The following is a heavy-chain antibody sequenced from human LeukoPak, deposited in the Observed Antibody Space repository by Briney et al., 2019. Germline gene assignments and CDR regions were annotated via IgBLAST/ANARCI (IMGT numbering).Heavy chain of an antibody. V-gene: IGHV3-23*01. D-gene: IGHD1-26*01. CDR2: ISGGGGST. J-gene: IGHJ4*02. Sequence: GGSLRLSRAASGLTFTSYSMNWVRQAPGKGLEWVSTISGGGGSTYYADSVKGRFTISRDNSKNTLYLQVNSLRAEDTAVYYCAKGGKWDVTPFDYWGQGTLVTVSS. CDR3: AKGGKWDVTPFDY. CDR1: GLTFTSYS.